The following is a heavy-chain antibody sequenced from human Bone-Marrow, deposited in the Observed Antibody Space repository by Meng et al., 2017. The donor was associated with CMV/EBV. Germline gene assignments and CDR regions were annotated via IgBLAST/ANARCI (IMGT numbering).Heavy chain of an antibody. D-gene: IGHD3-10*01. Sequence: LTCAVYGRSFRGYYWGWLRPPPGDGLGWICEINHSGNTNYNPSLKSRLTISVDTSKNPFSLKLSSVTAADTAVYYCARGELAGIFDYWGQGTLVTVSS. J-gene: IGHJ4*02. CDR1: GRSFRGYY. CDR2: INHSGNT. V-gene: IGHV4-34*01. CDR3: ARGELAGIFDY.